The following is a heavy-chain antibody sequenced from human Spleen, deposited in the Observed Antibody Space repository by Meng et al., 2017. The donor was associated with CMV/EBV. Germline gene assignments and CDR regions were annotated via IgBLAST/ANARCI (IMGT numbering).Heavy chain of an antibody. J-gene: IGHJ4*01. D-gene: IGHD6-19*01. CDR2: IKQDGSEI. CDR3: AVSSGWAGEEAF. Sequence: GESLKISCEGSGFTFTHYWMSWVRQAPGKGLEWVANIKQDGSEIHYVDSVKGRFTISRDYTKNSLFLLMNTLRVEDTAVYYCAVSSGWAGEEAFWGQGTLVTVSS. CDR1: GFTFTHYW. V-gene: IGHV3-7*01.